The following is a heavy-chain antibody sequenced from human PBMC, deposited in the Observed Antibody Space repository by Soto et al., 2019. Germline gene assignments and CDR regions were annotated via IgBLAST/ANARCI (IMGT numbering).Heavy chain of an antibody. CDR3: ALCSGGSCYRDGYYYYGMDV. J-gene: IGHJ6*02. CDR1: GGTFSSYA. CDR2: IIPIFGTA. V-gene: IGHV1-69*13. D-gene: IGHD2-15*01. Sequence: ASVKVSCKASGGTFSSYAISWVRQAPGQGLEWMGGIIPIFGTANYAQKFQGRVTITADESTSTAYMELSSLRSEDTAMYYCALCSGGSCYRDGYYYYGMDVWGQGTTVTVSS.